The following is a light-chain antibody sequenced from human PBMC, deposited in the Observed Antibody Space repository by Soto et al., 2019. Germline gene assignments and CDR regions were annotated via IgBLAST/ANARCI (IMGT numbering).Light chain of an antibody. CDR1: QSASSSY. J-gene: IGKJ1*01. V-gene: IGKV3-20*01. Sequence: EIVLTQSTGALSLSPGERATLSCRASQSASSSYLGWYQQKPGQAPRLLIYGASSRATGIPDRFSGTGSGTDFTLTISRLEPEDFAVYYCQQYGSSPRTFGQGTKVDIK. CDR3: QQYGSSPRT. CDR2: GAS.